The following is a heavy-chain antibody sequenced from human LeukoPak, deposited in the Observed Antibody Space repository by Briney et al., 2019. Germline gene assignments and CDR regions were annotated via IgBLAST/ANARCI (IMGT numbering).Heavy chain of an antibody. V-gene: IGHV3-7*03. CDR1: GFIFSNYW. J-gene: IGHJ3*02. Sequence: GGSLRLSCAASGFIFSNYWMTWVRQAPGKGLEWVANIKPDGNDRNFVDSVKGRFTISIDTAKKSVYLQMNSLRVEDTAVYYCAEEDNPGDAFDIWGQGTMVTVSS. CDR3: AEEDNPGDAFDI. CDR2: IKPDGNDR. D-gene: IGHD1-14*01.